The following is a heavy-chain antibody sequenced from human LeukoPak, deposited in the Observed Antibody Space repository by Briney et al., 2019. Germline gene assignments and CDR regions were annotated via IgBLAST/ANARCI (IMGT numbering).Heavy chain of an antibody. J-gene: IGHJ6*02. CDR2: IYSGGST. Sequence: GGSLRLSCAASGFTVSSNYMSWVRQAPGKGLEWVSVIYSGGSTYYADSVKGRFTISRDNSKNTLHLQMNSLRAEDTAVYYCARARRIQLWPYYYGMDVWGRGTTVTVSS. V-gene: IGHV3-53*01. CDR3: ARARRIQLWPYYYGMDV. D-gene: IGHD5-18*01. CDR1: GFTVSSNY.